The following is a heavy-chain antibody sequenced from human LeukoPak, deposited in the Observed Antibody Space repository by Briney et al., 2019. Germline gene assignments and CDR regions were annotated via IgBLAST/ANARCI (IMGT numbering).Heavy chain of an antibody. D-gene: IGHD6-13*01. CDR1: GFTFSSYS. J-gene: IGHJ6*02. V-gene: IGHV3-21*01. Sequence: GGSLRLSCAASGFTFSSYSMNWVRQAPGKGLEWVSSISSSSSYIYYEDLVKGRFNISRENDKNSLYLQMNSLRAEDTAVYYCARDGKQLVYGMDVWGQGTTVTVSS. CDR2: ISSSSSYI. CDR3: ARDGKQLVYGMDV.